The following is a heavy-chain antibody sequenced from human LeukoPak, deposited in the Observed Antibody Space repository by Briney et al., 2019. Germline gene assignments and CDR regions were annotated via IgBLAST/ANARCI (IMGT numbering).Heavy chain of an antibody. J-gene: IGHJ4*02. CDR2: ISWNSGSI. D-gene: IGHD2-2*01. CDR1: GFTFDDYA. Sequence: GGSLRLSCAASGFTFDDYAMHWVRQAPGKGLGWVSGISWNSGSIGYADSVKGRFTISRDNAKNSLYLQMNSLRAEDMALYYCAKGYCSSTSCYPFDYWGQGTLVTVSS. V-gene: IGHV3-9*03. CDR3: AKGYCSSTSCYPFDY.